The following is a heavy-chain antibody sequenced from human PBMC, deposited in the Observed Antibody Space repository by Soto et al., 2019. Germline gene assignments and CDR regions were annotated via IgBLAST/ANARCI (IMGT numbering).Heavy chain of an antibody. CDR1: GFTFSSYW. CDR3: ARNFDY. CDR2: INSDGSNT. Sequence: EVQLVESGGGLVQPGGSLRLSCATSGFTFSSYWMYWVRQAPGKGLVWVSRINSDGSNTGYADSVKGRFTISRDNAKSTLYLEMNSLRAEDTAVYYCARNFDYWGQGIQVTVSS. J-gene: IGHJ4*02. V-gene: IGHV3-74*01.